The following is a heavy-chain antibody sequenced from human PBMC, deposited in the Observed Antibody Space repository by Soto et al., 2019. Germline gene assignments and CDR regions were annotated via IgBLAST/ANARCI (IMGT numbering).Heavy chain of an antibody. J-gene: IGHJ6*03. CDR1: GGSISSSSYY. CDR3: ARRPQPPGPPFYYYYMDV. Sequence: QLQLQESGPGLVKPSETLSLTCTVSGGSISSSSYYWGWIRQPPGKGLEWIGSIYYSGSTYYNPSLKSRVTISVDTSKNQFSRKLSSVTAADTAGYDWARRPQPPGPPFYYYYMDVWGKGTTVTVSS. V-gene: IGHV4-39*01. CDR2: IYYSGST.